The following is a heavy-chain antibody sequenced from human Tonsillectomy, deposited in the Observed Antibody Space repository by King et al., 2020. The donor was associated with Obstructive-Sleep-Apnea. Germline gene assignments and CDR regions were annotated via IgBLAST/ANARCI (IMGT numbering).Heavy chain of an antibody. CDR2: LSYDGSIK. V-gene: IGHV3-30*18. J-gene: IGHJ6*02. Sequence: VQLVESGGDVVQPGRSLRLSCAASGFTFRSYGMHWFRQASGKGLEWVGFLSYDGSIKYYLDSVKGRFTISRDTSRNTRYLQMNSLRAEDKAVYYCAKDQKGYYDTSGYYVYYYYYGMDVWGQGTTVTVSS. D-gene: IGHD3-22*01. CDR1: GFTFRSYG. CDR3: AKDQKGYYDTSGYYVYYYYYGMDV.